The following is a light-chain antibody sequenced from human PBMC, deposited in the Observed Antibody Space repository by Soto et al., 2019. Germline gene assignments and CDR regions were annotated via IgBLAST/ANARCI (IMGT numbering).Light chain of an antibody. CDR2: EVS. CDR1: SSDVGGYNY. Sequence: QSALTQPPSASGSPGQSVTISCTGTSSDVGGYNYVSWYQQHPGKAPKVIIYEVSKRPSGVPDRFSGSKSGSTASLTVSGLQAEDEADYYCSSYAGSNNYVFGTGTKVTV. V-gene: IGLV2-8*01. J-gene: IGLJ1*01. CDR3: SSYAGSNNYV.